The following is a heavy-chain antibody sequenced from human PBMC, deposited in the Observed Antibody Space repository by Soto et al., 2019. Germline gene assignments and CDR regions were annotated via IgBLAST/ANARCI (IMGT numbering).Heavy chain of an antibody. V-gene: IGHV3-53*04. CDR3: ARDRGSGWYFDY. CDR2: IYSGGST. CDR1: GFTGSSNY. J-gene: IGHJ4*02. D-gene: IGHD6-19*01. Sequence: EVQLVESGGGLVQPGGSLRLSCAASGFTGSSNYMSWVRQAPGKGLEWVSVIYSGGSTYYADAEKGRFTTSRHDSKNTLYLQMNCLRAEATAVYYCARDRGSGWYFDYWGQGTLVTVSS.